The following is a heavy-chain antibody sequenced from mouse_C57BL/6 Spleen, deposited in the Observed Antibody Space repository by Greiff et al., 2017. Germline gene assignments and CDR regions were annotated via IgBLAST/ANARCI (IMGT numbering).Heavy chain of an antibody. CDR3: ARSTRAMDY. Sequence: VQLQQPGAELVRPGSSVKLSCKASGYTFTSYWMQWVKQRPIQGLEWIGNIDPSDSETHYNQKFKDKATLTVDKSSSTAYMQLSSLTSEDSAVYYCARSTRAMDYWGQGTSVTVSS. CDR1: GYTFTSYW. V-gene: IGHV1-52*01. CDR2: IDPSDSET. J-gene: IGHJ4*01.